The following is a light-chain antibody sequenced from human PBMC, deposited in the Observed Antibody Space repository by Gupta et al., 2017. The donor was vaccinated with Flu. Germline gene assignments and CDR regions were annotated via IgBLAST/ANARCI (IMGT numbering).Light chain of an antibody. CDR1: SSDVGNYNY. CDR2: GVI. V-gene: IGLV2-14*04. Sequence: SITISCTGTSSDVGNYNYVSWYQQHPGKAPKLMIYGVIERPSGVSDRFSGSKSGNTASLTISGLQADDEAYYYCCSYTGTSTVVFGGGTKLTVL. CDR3: CSYTGTSTVV. J-gene: IGLJ2*01.